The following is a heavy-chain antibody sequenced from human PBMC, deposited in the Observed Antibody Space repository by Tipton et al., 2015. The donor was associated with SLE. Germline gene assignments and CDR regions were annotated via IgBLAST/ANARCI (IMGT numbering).Heavy chain of an antibody. J-gene: IGHJ4*02. Sequence: TLSLTCIVSGDSISSSSYYWGWIRQPPGKGLEWVGTVYYTGNTFYNPSLKSRVTISVDTSKNQFSLNLSSVTAADTAVYYCARDEYHYDGSGYHLLGHFDYWGQGTLVTVSS. V-gene: IGHV4-39*07. D-gene: IGHD3-22*01. CDR2: VYYTGNT. CDR3: ARDEYHYDGSGYHLLGHFDY. CDR1: GDSISSSSYY.